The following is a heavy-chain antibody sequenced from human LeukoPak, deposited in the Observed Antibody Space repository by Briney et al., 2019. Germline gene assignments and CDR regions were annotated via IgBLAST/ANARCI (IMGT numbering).Heavy chain of an antibody. V-gene: IGHV1-3*01. J-gene: IGHJ4*02. D-gene: IGHD4-17*01. CDR1: GYTFTSYA. Sequence: ASVKVSCKGSGYTFTSYAMHWVRQAPGQRLEWMGWINAGNGNTKYSQKFQGRVTITRDTSASTAYMELSSLRSEDTAVYYCARVPDYGDYVMGYFDYWGQGTLVTVSS. CDR2: INAGNGNT. CDR3: ARVPDYGDYVMGYFDY.